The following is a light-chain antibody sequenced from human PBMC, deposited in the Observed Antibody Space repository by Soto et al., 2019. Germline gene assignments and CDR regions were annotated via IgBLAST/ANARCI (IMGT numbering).Light chain of an antibody. CDR1: QSVSSSY. CDR2: GAS. J-gene: IGKJ1*01. V-gene: IGKV3-20*01. Sequence: EFVLTRSPGSLCLSPVERATLSFMASQSVSSSYLAWYQQKPGQGPRLLIYGASSRATGTPDRFSGSGSGTDFTLTINRLEPEDFALYYCQQYGSSPPTFGQGTKVDIK. CDR3: QQYGSSPPT.